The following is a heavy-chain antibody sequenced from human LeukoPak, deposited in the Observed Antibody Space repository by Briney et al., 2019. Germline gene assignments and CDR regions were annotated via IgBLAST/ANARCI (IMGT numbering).Heavy chain of an antibody. D-gene: IGHD3-22*01. CDR2: INPNSGGT. CDR1: GYTFTSYG. J-gene: IGHJ4*02. V-gene: IGHV1-2*02. Sequence: ASVKVSCKASGYTFTSYGISWVRQAPGQGLEWMGWINPNSGGTNYAQKFQGRVTMTRDTSISTAYMELSRLRSDDTAVYYCATSGYYYDQGVDYWGQGTLVTVSS. CDR3: ATSGYYYDQGVDY.